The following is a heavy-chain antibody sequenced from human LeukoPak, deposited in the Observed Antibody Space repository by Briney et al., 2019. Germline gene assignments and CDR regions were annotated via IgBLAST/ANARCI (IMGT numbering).Heavy chain of an antibody. CDR1: GFSFSSYG. V-gene: IGHV3-33*01. J-gene: IGHJ5*02. CDR2: ISPGGGTT. CDR3: ARRSGWPTNWFDP. Sequence: GGSLRLSCAASGFSFSSYGMHWVRQAPGRGLEGVASISPGGGTTYYADSVKGRFTISRDNSKNTLYLQMNSLRAEDTAVYYCARRSGWPTNWFDPWGQGTLVTVSS. D-gene: IGHD6-19*01.